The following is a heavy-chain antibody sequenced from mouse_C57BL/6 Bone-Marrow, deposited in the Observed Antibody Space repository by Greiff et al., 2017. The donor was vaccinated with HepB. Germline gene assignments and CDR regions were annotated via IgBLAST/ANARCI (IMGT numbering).Heavy chain of an antibody. D-gene: IGHD1-1*02. J-gene: IGHJ4*01. Sequence: QVQLQQSGAELVRPGASVTLSCKASGYTFTDYEMHWVKQTPVHGLEWIGAIDPETGGTAYNQKFKGKAILTADKSSSTAYMELRSLTSEDSAVYYWTRSEIYYYVDYWGQGTSVTVSP. CDR2: IDPETGGT. CDR1: GYTFTDYE. CDR3: TRSEIYYYVDY. V-gene: IGHV1-15*01.